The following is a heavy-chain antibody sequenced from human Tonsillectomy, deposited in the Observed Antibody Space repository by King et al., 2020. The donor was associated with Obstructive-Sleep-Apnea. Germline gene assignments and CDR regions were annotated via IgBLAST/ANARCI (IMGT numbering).Heavy chain of an antibody. CDR2: ISAYNGNT. CDR3: ASDPPPYSMDYNDMDV. CDR1: GYTFTSYG. D-gene: IGHD4-11*01. J-gene: IGHJ6*02. V-gene: IGHV1-18*01. Sequence: VQLVESGAEVKRPGASVKVSCKASGYTFTSYGISWVRQAPGQGLEWMGWISAYNGNTYYAQKVQGRVTMTTDTSTSTAYMELRSLRSDDTAVYYCASDPPPYSMDYNDMDVWGQGTTVTVSS.